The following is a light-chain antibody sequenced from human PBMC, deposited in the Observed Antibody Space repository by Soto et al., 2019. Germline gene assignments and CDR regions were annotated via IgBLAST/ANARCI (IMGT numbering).Light chain of an antibody. CDR3: QQRGDWYT. Sequence: EIVLTQSPATLSLSPGERATPSCRASQNVGSSLAWYQQKPGQAPRLLIYDASSRATGIPARFSGSGSGTDFTLTISSLEPEDFAVYYCQQRGDWYTFGQGTKLEIK. V-gene: IGKV3-11*01. J-gene: IGKJ2*01. CDR2: DAS. CDR1: QNVGSS.